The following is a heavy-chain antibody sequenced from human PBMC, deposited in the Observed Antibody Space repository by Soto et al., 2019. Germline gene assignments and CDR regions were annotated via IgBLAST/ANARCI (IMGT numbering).Heavy chain of an antibody. Sequence: KTSETLSLTCTVSGGSISSGGYYWSWIRQHPGKGLEWIGYIYYSGTTYYNPSLKSRVTISVDTSKNQFSLKLSSVSAADTALYYCARCSLVVVPAPGFDPWGRGTLVTVS. J-gene: IGHJ5*02. CDR3: ARCSLVVVPAPGFDP. D-gene: IGHD2-2*01. V-gene: IGHV4-31*03. CDR1: GGSISSGGYY. CDR2: IYYSGTT.